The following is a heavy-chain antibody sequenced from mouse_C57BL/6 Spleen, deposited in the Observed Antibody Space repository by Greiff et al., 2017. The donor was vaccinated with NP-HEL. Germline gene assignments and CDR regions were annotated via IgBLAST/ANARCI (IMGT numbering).Heavy chain of an antibody. Sequence: DVHLVESGPGLVKPSQSLSLTCSVTGYSITSGYYWNWIRQFPGNKLEWMGYISYDGSNNYNPSLKNRISITRDTSKNQFFLKLNSVTTEDTATYHGARGRDDYAMDYWGQGTSVTVSS. D-gene: IGHD2-3*01. CDR3: ARGRDDYAMDY. CDR1: GYSITSGYY. J-gene: IGHJ4*01. V-gene: IGHV3-6*01. CDR2: ISYDGSN.